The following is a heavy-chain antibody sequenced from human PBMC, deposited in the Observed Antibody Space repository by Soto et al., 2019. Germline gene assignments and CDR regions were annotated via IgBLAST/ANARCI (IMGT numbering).Heavy chain of an antibody. D-gene: IGHD5-12*01. CDR2: ISSSSSYI. CDR1: GFTFSIYS. V-gene: IGHV3-21*01. CDR3: ARSPGRDGYNHFDY. J-gene: IGHJ4*02. Sequence: EVQLVESGGGLVKPGGSLRLSCAASGFTFSIYSMNWVHQAPGKGLEWVSSISSSSSYIYYADSVKGRFTISRDNAKNSLYLQMNSLRGEDTAVYYCARSPGRDGYNHFDYWGQGTLVTVSS.